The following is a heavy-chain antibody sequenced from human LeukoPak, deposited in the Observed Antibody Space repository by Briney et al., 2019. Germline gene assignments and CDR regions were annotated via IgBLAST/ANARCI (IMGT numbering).Heavy chain of an antibody. CDR1: GFTFSSHA. D-gene: IGHD1-26*01. J-gene: IGHJ4*02. V-gene: IGHV3-23*01. CDR3: AKDLTTGTTIWSFDY. CDR2: ITDSGGRT. Sequence: PGGSLRLSCEASGFTFSSHAMSWVRQAPGQGLEWVSAITDSGGRTNYEDSVKGRFTIFRDNSKNTLYLQMNSLRAEDTAVYYCAKDLTTGTTIWSFDYWGQGTLVPVSS.